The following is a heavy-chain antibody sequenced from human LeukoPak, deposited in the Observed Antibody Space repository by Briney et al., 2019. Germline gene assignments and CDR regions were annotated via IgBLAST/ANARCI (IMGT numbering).Heavy chain of an antibody. J-gene: IGHJ5*02. CDR3: AKAGLYDFNWFDP. D-gene: IGHD5/OR15-5a*01. Sequence: ASVTVSFKASGYTFSAYYMHWVRQAPGQGHEWMGRINPYSGGTKYAQKFQGRVTMTRDTSINTVYMELSSLRSDDTAVYYCAKAGLYDFNWFDPWGQGTLVTVSS. CDR1: GYTFSAYY. V-gene: IGHV1-2*06. CDR2: INPYSGGT.